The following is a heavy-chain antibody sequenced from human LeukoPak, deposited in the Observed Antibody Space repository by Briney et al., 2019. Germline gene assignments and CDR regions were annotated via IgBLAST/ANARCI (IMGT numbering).Heavy chain of an antibody. Sequence: GGSLRLSCAASGFTVSSNYMSWVRQAPGKGLEWVAVISYDGSNKYYADSVKGRFTISRDNSKNTLYLQMNSLRAEDTAVYYCAKDAGGSPDYWGQGTLVTVSS. CDR3: AKDAGGSPDY. CDR1: GFTVSSNY. D-gene: IGHD3-16*01. J-gene: IGHJ4*02. V-gene: IGHV3-30*18. CDR2: ISYDGSNK.